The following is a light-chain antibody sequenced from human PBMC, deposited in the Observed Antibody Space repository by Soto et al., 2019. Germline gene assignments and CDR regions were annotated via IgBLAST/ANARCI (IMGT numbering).Light chain of an antibody. J-gene: IGLJ2*01. CDR2: EVS. Sequence: QSALTQPASVSGSPGQSITISCTGSSSDVGGYKYVSWYQQHPGKAPKVIIYEVSNRPSGISNRFSGSKSGNTASLTISGLQPEDEADYYCNSLTSTNTVLFGGGTKLTVL. V-gene: IGLV2-14*01. CDR1: SSDVGGYKY. CDR3: NSLTSTNTVL.